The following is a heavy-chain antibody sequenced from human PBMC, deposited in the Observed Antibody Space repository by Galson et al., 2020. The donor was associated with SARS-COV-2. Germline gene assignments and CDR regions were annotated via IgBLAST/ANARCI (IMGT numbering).Heavy chain of an antibody. CDR3: ARAGITNWFDP. CDR1: GGSISSGGYY. V-gene: IGHV4-31*03. CDR2: IYYSGST. J-gene: IGHJ5*02. Sequence: ETSETLSLTCTVSGGSISSGGYYWSWIRQHPGKGLEWIGYIYYSGSTYYNPSLKSRVTISVDTSKNQFSLKLSSVTAADTAVYYCARAGITNWFDPWGQGTLVTVSS.